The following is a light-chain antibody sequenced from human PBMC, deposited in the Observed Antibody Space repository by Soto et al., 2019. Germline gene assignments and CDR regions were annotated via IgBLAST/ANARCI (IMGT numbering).Light chain of an antibody. V-gene: IGLV2-23*01. J-gene: IGLJ2*01. CDR1: SSDVGSYNL. Sequence: QSVLTQPASVSGSPGQSITISCTGTSSDVGSYNLVSWYQHHPGKAPKLMIYEGSNRPSGVSNRYSGSKSGNTASLTISGLHAEDEADYYCSSYAGAVVFGGGTKVTVL. CDR2: EGS. CDR3: SSYAGAVV.